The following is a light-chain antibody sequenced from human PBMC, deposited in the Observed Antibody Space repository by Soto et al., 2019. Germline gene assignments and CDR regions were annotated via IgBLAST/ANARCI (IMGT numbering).Light chain of an antibody. J-gene: IGKJ1*01. Sequence: ERVMTQSPATLSVSPGERATLSCRASQSVSSDLAWYQHKPGQAPRLLIYGASTRATGIPARFSGRGSGTEFTLTISSLQSVDFAVYYCQQYDNWPQTFGQGTKVDI. CDR3: QQYDNWPQT. CDR1: QSVSSD. CDR2: GAS. V-gene: IGKV3-15*01.